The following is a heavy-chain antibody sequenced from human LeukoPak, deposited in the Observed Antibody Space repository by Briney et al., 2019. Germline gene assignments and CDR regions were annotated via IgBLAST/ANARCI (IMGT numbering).Heavy chain of an antibody. V-gene: IGHV4-59*01. CDR1: GGSISSYY. Sequence: PSETLSLTCTVSGGSISSYYWSWIRQPPGKGLEWIGYIYYSGSTNYNPSLKSRVTISVDTSKNQFSLKLSSVTAADTAVYYCARSYCGGDCSPPNWFDPWGQGTLVTVSS. D-gene: IGHD2-21*02. J-gene: IGHJ5*02. CDR2: IYYSGST. CDR3: ARSYCGGDCSPPNWFDP.